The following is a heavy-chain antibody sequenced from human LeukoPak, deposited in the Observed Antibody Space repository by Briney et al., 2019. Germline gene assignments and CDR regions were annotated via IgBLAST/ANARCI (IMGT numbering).Heavy chain of an antibody. CDR3: ARESSGGFDN. J-gene: IGHJ4*02. CDR1: GFTFSSYD. Sequence: GRSLRLSCAASGFTFSSYDIHWVRQAPGKGLEWVTIILYDGSNKYYADSVRGRFTISRDNSKNTVYLQMNSLTAEDTAVYYCARESSGGFDNWAQGTLVTASS. CDR2: ILYDGSNK. V-gene: IGHV3-33*05. D-gene: IGHD3-3*01.